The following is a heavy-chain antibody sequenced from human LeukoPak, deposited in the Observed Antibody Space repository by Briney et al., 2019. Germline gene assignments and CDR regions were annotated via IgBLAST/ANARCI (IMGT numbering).Heavy chain of an antibody. V-gene: IGHV4-59*08. J-gene: IGHJ4*02. CDR3: ARYYGSGSLSESYYFDY. CDR2: IYYSGST. D-gene: IGHD3-10*01. CDR1: GGSISSYY. Sequence: SETLSLTCTVSGGSISSYYWSWIRQPPGKGLEWIGYIYYSGSTNYSPSLKSRVTISVDTSKNQFSLKLSSVTAADTAVYYCARYYGSGSLSESYYFDYWGQGTLVTVSS.